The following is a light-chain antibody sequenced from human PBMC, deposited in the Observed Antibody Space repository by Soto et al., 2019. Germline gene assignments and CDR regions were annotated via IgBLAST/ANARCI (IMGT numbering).Light chain of an antibody. J-gene: IGKJ2*01. Sequence: EIVLTQSPDTLSLSPGERATLSCRASQSVSSNYVAWYQQKPGQAPRLLTHGSSSRATGVPDRFSGRGSGTNFTLVISRLEPEDFAVYYCQQYGTSPFTFGQGTKVE. CDR3: QQYGTSPFT. V-gene: IGKV3-20*01. CDR1: QSVSSNY. CDR2: GSS.